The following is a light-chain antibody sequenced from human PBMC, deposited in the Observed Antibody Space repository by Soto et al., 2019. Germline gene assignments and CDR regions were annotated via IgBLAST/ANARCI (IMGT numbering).Light chain of an antibody. V-gene: IGKV1-39*01. Sequence: DFPMTQSPSSLSASVGDRVIITCRASQGISGYLNWYQQKPGKAPKLLINGTSTLQSGVPSRFSGSGSGTDFTLTISSLQPEDFATYYCQQSYHTPPTFGQGTKVEV. CDR1: QGISGY. J-gene: IGKJ1*01. CDR2: GTS. CDR3: QQSYHTPPT.